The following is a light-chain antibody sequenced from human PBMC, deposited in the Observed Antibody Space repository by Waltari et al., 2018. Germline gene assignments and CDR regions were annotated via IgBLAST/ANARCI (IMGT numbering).Light chain of an antibody. J-gene: IGLJ3*02. CDR3: AAWDDSLSGRV. CDR1: RSHIGNNY. Sequence: QSVLTQPPSASGTPRPRVTISCSVRRSHIGNNYVYRYKQLPGTAPKLLIYRNNQRPSGVPDRFSGSKSGTSASLAISGLRSEDEADYYCAAWDDSLSGRVFGGGTKVTVL. V-gene: IGLV1-47*01. CDR2: RNN.